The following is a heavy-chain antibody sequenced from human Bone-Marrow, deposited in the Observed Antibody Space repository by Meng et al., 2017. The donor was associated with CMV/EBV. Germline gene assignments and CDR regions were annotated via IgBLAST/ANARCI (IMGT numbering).Heavy chain of an antibody. J-gene: IGHJ4*02. D-gene: IGHD3-22*01. CDR3: AKDNDSSGCLDY. CDR2: IRYDGSNK. Sequence: GESLKISCAASGFTFSSYAMHWVRQAPGKGLEWVAFIRYDGSNKYYADSVKGRFTISRDNAKNSLYLQMNSLRAEDMALYYCAKDNDSSGCLDYWGQGTLVTVSS. CDR1: GFTFSSYA. V-gene: IGHV3-30*02.